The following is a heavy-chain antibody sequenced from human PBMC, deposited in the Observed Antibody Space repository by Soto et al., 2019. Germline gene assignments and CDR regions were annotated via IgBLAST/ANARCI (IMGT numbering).Heavy chain of an antibody. D-gene: IGHD3-3*01. V-gene: IGHV1-3*01. Sequence: ASVKVSCKASGYTFTSYAMHWVRQAPGQRLEWMGWINAGNGNTKYSQKFQGRVTITRDTSASTAYMVLSSLRSEDTAVYYCARAMDYDFWSGIPRYGMDVWGQGTTVTVSS. CDR1: GYTFTSYA. CDR2: INAGNGNT. J-gene: IGHJ6*02. CDR3: ARAMDYDFWSGIPRYGMDV.